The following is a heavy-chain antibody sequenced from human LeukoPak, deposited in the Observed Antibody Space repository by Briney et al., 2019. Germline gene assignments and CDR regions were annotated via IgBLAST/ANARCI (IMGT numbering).Heavy chain of an antibody. CDR1: GFTFSSYA. D-gene: IGHD3-3*01. CDR2: ISYDGSNK. Sequence: GGSLRLSCAASGFTFSSYAMHWVRQAPGKGLEWVAVISYDGSNKYYADSVKGRFTISRDNSKNTLYLQMNSLRAEDTAVYYCAKAKGVLRFLEWLDAFDIWGQGTMVTVSS. J-gene: IGHJ3*02. CDR3: AKAKGVLRFLEWLDAFDI. V-gene: IGHV3-30-3*01.